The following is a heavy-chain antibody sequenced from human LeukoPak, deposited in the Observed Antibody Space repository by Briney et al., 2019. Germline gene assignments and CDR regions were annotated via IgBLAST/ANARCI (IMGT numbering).Heavy chain of an antibody. CDR2: IYYSGST. CDR1: AGSISSGGYY. D-gene: IGHD4-17*01. J-gene: IGHJ4*02. V-gene: IGHV4-31*03. CDR3: ASFPDYRDYHFDY. Sequence: SVTLSLTCTVSAGSISSGGYYWSWIRQHPGKGLEWLGYIYYSGSTYYNPSLKSRVTISVDTSKNQFSLKLSSVTAADTAVYYCASFPDYRDYHFDYWGQGTLVTVSS.